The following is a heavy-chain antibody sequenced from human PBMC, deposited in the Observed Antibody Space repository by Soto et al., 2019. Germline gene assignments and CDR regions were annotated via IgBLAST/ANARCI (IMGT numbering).Heavy chain of an antibody. V-gene: IGHV1-46*01. CDR2: INPSGDST. D-gene: IGHD2-21*01. J-gene: IGHJ4*02. Sequence: ASVKVSCKASGYTFTSYYMHWVRQAPGQGLEWMGIINPSGDSTSYAQKFQGRVTITRDTSTSTAYMELSSLRSEDTAVYYCARDGKDGDRDYWGQGTLVTVSS. CDR3: ARDGKDGDRDY. CDR1: GYTFTSYY.